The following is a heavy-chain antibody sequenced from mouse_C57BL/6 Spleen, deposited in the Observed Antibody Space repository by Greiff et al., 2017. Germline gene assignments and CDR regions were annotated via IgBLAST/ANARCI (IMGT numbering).Heavy chain of an antibody. V-gene: IGHV1-4*01. J-gene: IGHJ2*01. CDR2: INPSSGYT. D-gene: IGHD4-1*01. CDR3: ARGKETGTAYFDY. Sequence: QVQLQQSGAELVRPGASVKMSCKASGYTFTSYTMHWVKQRPGQGLEWIGYINPSSGYTKYNQKFKDKATLTADKSSSTAYMQLSSLTSEDSAVYYCARGKETGTAYFDYWGQGTTLTVSS. CDR1: GYTFTSYT.